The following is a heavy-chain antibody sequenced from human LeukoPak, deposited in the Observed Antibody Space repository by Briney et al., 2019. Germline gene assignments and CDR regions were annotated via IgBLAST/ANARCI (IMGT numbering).Heavy chain of an antibody. V-gene: IGHV3-7*03. J-gene: IGHJ6*03. CDR3: ARALQPGGYMDV. Sequence: GTLSLTCTVSGGSISSTNWWSWVRQPPGKGLEWVANIKQDGSEKYYVDSVKGRFTISRDNAKNSLYVQMNSLRAEDTAVYYCARALQPGGYMDVWGKGTTVTVSS. CDR2: IKQDGSEK. D-gene: IGHD3-10*01. CDR1: GGSISSTNW.